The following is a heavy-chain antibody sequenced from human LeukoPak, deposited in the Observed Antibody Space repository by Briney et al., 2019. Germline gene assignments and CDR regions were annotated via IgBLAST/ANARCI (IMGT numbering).Heavy chain of an antibody. J-gene: IGHJ4*02. V-gene: IGHV4-4*07. CDR1: GGSISSYY. D-gene: IGHD6-19*01. Sequence: SETLSLTCTVSGGSISSYYWSWIRQPAGKGLEWIGRIYTSGSTNYNPSLKSRVTMSVDTSKNQFSLKLSSVTAADTAVYYCAREVAVVAVAVYYFDYWGQGTLVTVSS. CDR3: AREVAVVAVAVYYFDY. CDR2: IYTSGST.